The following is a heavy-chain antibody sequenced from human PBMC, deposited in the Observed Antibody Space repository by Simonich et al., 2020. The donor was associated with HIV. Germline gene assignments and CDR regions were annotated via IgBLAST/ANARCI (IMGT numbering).Heavy chain of an antibody. D-gene: IGHD3-22*01. CDR2: GPPEEGEK. Sequence: EVQLVQSGAEVKKPGATVKISCTVSGYTFTYSYIHWVQQAPGKGPEWMGLGPPEEGEKIYAENFQDRVTITADTSTDTAYMELSSLRSEDTAIYYCATKADFYYDNSGLVRWGHGTLVTVSS. V-gene: IGHV1-69-2*01. CDR1: GYTFTYSY. J-gene: IGHJ4*01. CDR3: ATKADFYYDNSGLVR.